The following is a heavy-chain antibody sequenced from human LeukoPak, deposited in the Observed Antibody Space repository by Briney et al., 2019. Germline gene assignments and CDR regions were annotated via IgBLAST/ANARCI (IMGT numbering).Heavy chain of an antibody. V-gene: IGHV1-3*01. CDR1: GYTFTSYT. D-gene: IGHD1-20*01. CDR2: INGGNGNT. J-gene: IGHJ3*02. Sequence: GASVKISCKASGYTFTSYTMHWLWQAPGQRPEWMGWINGGNGNTKYSQRFQGRVTITRDTSASTAYMELSSLRSEDTAVYYCVRDSLSITKTAAGDTFDIWGQGTMVTVSS. CDR3: VRDSLSITKTAAGDTFDI.